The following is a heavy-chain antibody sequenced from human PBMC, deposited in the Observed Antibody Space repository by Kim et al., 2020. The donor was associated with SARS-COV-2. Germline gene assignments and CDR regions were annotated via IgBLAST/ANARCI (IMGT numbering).Heavy chain of an antibody. D-gene: IGHD2-15*01. CDR1: GFTFSSYA. CDR3: AKGFTPDY. CDR2: TSDSGGAT. V-gene: IGHV3-23*01. Sequence: GSLRLSCAASGFTFSSYAMSWVRQAPGKGLEWVSATSDSGGATYYADSVKGRFTISRDTSKNTLYLQMNSLRAEDTAVYYCAKGFTPDYWGQGTLVTVSS. J-gene: IGHJ4*02.